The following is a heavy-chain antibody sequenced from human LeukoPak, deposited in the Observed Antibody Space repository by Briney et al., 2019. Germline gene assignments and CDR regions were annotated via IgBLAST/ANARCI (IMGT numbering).Heavy chain of an antibody. CDR3: ARDLLGNDYLDY. CDR2: VNPHSGGT. J-gene: IGHJ4*02. Sequence: ASVKVSFKASGYSFIDYYIHWVRQAPGQGLEWMGWVNPHSGGTKFAQKFQGRVTMTRDTSTSTVYMELSSLRSEDTAVYYCARDLLGNDYLDYWGQGTLVTVSS. V-gene: IGHV1-2*02. D-gene: IGHD2/OR15-2a*01. CDR1: GYSFIDYY.